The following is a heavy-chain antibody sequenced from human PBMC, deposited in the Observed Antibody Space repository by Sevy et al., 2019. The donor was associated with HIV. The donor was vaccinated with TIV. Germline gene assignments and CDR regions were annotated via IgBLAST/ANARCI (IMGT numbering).Heavy chain of an antibody. Sequence: GGSLRLSCAASGFTFSPYWMTWVRQAPGKGLEWVANIRPDGSDKYYVDSVKGRLTISRGNAKNSLYLQMNSLRADDTAMYYCARGVGLDCWGQGALVTVSS. D-gene: IGHD1-26*01. CDR1: GFTFSPYW. CDR3: ARGVGLDC. J-gene: IGHJ4*02. CDR2: IRPDGSDK. V-gene: IGHV3-7*01.